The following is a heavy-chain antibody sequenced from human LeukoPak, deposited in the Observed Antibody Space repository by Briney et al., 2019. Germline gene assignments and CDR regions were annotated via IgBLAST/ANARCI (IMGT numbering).Heavy chain of an antibody. Sequence: KTSETLSLTCTVSGGSISSYYWSWIRQPPGKGLEWIGYIYYSGSTNYNPSLKSRVTISVDTSKNQFSLKLSSVTAADTAVYYCARIYGSGSYYNNWGQGTLVTVSS. J-gene: IGHJ4*02. CDR1: GGSISSYY. D-gene: IGHD3-10*01. CDR2: IYYSGST. CDR3: ARIYGSGSYYNN. V-gene: IGHV4-59*12.